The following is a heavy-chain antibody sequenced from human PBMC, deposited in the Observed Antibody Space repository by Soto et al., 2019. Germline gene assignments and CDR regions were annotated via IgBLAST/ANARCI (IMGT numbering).Heavy chain of an antibody. Sequence: QVQLVESGGGVVQPGRSLRLSCAASGFFFSTYGMHWVRQAPGKGLEWVTFISYDGATQYYADSVKGRFSVSRDNPKNTVSLQMNSLRAEDTAVYYCVKHRQYCSGCPCRRSFDSWGQGNLVTVSS. J-gene: IGHJ4*02. D-gene: IGHD2-15*01. CDR2: ISYDGATQ. CDR3: VKHRQYCSGCPCRRSFDS. CDR1: GFFFSTYG. V-gene: IGHV3-30*18.